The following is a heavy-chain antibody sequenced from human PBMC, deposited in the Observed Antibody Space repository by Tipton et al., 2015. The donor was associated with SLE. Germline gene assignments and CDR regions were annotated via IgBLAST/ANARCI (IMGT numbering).Heavy chain of an antibody. CDR2: INHSGST. J-gene: IGHJ3*02. CDR3: AREASYSSSSLAFDI. D-gene: IGHD6-6*01. Sequence: TLSLTCTVSGGSISSHYWSWIRQPPGKGLEWIGEINHSGSTNYNPSLKSRVTISVHTSKNRFSLKVNSVTAADTALYYCAREASYSSSSLAFDIWGQGTMVTVSS. V-gene: IGHV4-34*01. CDR1: GGSISSHY.